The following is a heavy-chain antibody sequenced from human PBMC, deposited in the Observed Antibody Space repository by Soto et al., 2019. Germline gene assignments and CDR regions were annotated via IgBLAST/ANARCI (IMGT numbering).Heavy chain of an antibody. CDR3: ARDGYSGYESDY. J-gene: IGHJ4*02. D-gene: IGHD5-12*01. V-gene: IGHV4-39*02. CDR1: GGSISSSSYY. Sequence: LSLTCTVSGGSISSSSYYWGWIRQPPGKGLEWIGSIYYSGSTYYNPSLKSRVTISVDTSKNQFSLKLSSVTAADTAVYYCARDGYSGYESDYWGQGTLVTVSS. CDR2: IYYSGST.